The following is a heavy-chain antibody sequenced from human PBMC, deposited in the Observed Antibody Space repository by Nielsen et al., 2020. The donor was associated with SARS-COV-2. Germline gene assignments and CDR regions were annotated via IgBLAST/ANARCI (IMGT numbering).Heavy chain of an antibody. Sequence: SVKVSCKASGYTFTSYAMHWVRQAPGQRLEWMGWINAGNGNTKYSQKFQGRVTITRDTSASTAYMELSSLRSEDTAVYYCARTYDSSGYYLSYFYYGMDVWGQGTTVTVSS. D-gene: IGHD3-22*01. CDR1: GYTFTSYA. CDR3: ARTYDSSGYYLSYFYYGMDV. J-gene: IGHJ6*02. CDR2: INAGNGNT. V-gene: IGHV1-3*01.